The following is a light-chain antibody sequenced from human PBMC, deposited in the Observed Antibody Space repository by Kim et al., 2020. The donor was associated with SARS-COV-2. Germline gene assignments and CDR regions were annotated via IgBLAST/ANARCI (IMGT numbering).Light chain of an antibody. CDR1: SSNIGSNT. Sequence: ELTQPPSASGTPGQRVTISCSGRSSNIGSNTVNWYQQFPGTAPKLLIYSNDQRPSGLPDRFSGSKSGTSVSLAISGLQSEDEADYYCAAWDDSLNAYV. CDR3: AAWDDSLNAYV. CDR2: SND. V-gene: IGLV1-44*01. J-gene: IGLJ1*01.